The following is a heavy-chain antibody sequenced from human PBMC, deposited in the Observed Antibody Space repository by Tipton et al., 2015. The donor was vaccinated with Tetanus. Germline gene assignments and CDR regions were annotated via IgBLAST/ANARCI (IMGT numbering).Heavy chain of an antibody. D-gene: IGHD2-15*01. V-gene: IGHV3-33*01. J-gene: IGHJ4*02. CDR1: GFIFSSYG. Sequence: SLRLSCAASGFIFSSYGIHWVRQAPGKGLEWVAVSWYDGTDKYYADSVKGRFTISRDNSKKTLYLQMNSLRAEDTAVYYCAREADCSGGSCFSGGFGNWGQGPQVTVSS. CDR2: SWYDGTDK. CDR3: AREADCSGGSCFSGGFGN.